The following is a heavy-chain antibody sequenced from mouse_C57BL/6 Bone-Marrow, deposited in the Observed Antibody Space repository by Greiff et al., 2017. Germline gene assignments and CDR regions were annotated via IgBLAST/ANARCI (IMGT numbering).Heavy chain of an antibody. CDR3: ARELTTVVATRYFDV. D-gene: IGHD1-1*01. CDR2: IYPGSGST. Sequence: QVQLKQPGAELVKPGASVKMSCKASGYTFTSYWITWVKQRPGQGLEWIGDIYPGSGSTNYNEKFKSKATLTVDTSSSTAYMQLSSLTSEDSAVYYCARELTTVVATRYFDVWGTGTTVTVSS. CDR1: GYTFTSYW. V-gene: IGHV1-55*01. J-gene: IGHJ1*03.